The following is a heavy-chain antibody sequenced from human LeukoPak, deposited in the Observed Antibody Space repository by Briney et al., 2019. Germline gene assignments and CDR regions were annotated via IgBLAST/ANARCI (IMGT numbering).Heavy chain of an antibody. CDR1: GFTFSSYN. CDR2: VSSSSIYI. D-gene: IGHD4-11*01. CDR3: ARGHSNYGDYSDY. Sequence: GGSLRLSCVASGFTFSSYNMNWVRQAPGKGLEWVSSVSSSSIYIYYADSVKGRFTISRDNAKSSLSLQMNSLRAEDTAVYYCARGHSNYGDYSDYWGQGTLVTVSS. J-gene: IGHJ4*02. V-gene: IGHV3-21*01.